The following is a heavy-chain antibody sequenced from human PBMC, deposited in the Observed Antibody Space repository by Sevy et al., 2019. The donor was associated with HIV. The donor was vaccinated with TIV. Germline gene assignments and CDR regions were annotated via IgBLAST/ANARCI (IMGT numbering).Heavy chain of an antibody. V-gene: IGHV3-30*03. CDR3: ARVLRYFDWLLLPTYYYGMDV. J-gene: IGHJ6*02. Sequence: GGSLRLSCAASGFTFSMYGMHWVRQAPGKGLEWVAVISYDGSNKYYADSVKGRFTISRDNSKNTLYLQMNSLRAEDTAVYYCARVLRYFDWLLLPTYYYGMDVWGQGTTVTVSS. CDR1: GFTFSMYG. D-gene: IGHD3-9*01. CDR2: ISYDGSNK.